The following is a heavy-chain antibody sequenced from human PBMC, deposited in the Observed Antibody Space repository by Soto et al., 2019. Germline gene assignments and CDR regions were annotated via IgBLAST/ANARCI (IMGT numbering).Heavy chain of an antibody. D-gene: IGHD4-17*01. CDR2: IYYSGST. V-gene: IGHV4-59*01. J-gene: IGHJ6*03. Sequence: PSETLSLTCTVSGGSISSYYWSWIRQPPGKGLEWIGYIYYSGSTNYNPSLKSRVTISVDTSKNQFSLKLSSVTAEDTAVYYCARTLGDSKISYYYYYMDVWGKGTTVTVSS. CDR3: ARTLGDSKISYYYYYMDV. CDR1: GGSISSYY.